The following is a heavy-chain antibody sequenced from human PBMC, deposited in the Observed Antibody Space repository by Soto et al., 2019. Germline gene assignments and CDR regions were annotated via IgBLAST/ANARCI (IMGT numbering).Heavy chain of an antibody. CDR2: TSTNNDDR. CDR3: ARERYVASRHSHFDS. V-gene: IGHV1-18*04. CDR1: GYRFPTYG. D-gene: IGHD6-6*01. Sequence: ASVKVSCKTSGYRFPTYGINWVRQAPGQGLEWLGWTSTNNDDRNYAQKFRGRVTFTTDTSTSTAYMELRSLISDDTAVYFCARERYVASRHSHFDSWGQGTQVTVSS. J-gene: IGHJ4*02.